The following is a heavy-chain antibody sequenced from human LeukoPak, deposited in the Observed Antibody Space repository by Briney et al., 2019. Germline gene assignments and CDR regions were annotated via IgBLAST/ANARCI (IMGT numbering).Heavy chain of an antibody. V-gene: IGHV4-61*02. CDR3: ARYGSGSRRFDP. Sequence: SQTLSLTCTVSGGSISSGSYYWSWIRQPAGRGLEWIGRIYTSGSTNYNPSLKSRVTISVDTSKNQFSLKLSSVTAADTAVYYCARYGSGSRRFDPWGQGTLVTVSS. D-gene: IGHD3-10*01. CDR1: GGSISSGSYY. J-gene: IGHJ5*02. CDR2: IYTSGST.